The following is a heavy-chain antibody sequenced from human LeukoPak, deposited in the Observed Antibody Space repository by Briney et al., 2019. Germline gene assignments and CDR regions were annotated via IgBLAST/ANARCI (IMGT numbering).Heavy chain of an antibody. D-gene: IGHD5-24*01. CDR3: AKESGDGYTYYYYYYGMDV. J-gene: IGHJ6*02. Sequence: QPGWSLRLSCAASGFTFSSYAMSWVRQAPGKGLEWVSAISGSSSSTYYADSVKGRFTISRDNSKNTLYLQMNSLRAEDTAVYYCAKESGDGYTYYYYYYGMDVWGQGTTVTVSS. V-gene: IGHV3-23*01. CDR2: ISGSSSST. CDR1: GFTFSSYA.